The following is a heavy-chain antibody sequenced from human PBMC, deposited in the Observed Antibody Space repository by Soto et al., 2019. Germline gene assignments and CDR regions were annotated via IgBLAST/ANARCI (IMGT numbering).Heavy chain of an antibody. D-gene: IGHD3-10*01. CDR3: ARGGADHYHYGMDV. CDR1: GFTLTTYA. J-gene: IGHJ6*02. CDR2: MNAAGTST. V-gene: IGHV3-23*01. Sequence: VQLLESGGGLVQPGGSLRLSCVASGFTLTTYAMSWVRQPPGKGVEWVSSMNAAGTSTFHADSVKGRFTTSRDNSKNTLYLEMNSLRAEDTAVYYCARGGADHYHYGMDVWGQGTTVIVSS.